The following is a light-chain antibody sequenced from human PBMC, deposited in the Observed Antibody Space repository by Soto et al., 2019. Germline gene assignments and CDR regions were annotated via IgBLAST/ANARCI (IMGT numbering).Light chain of an antibody. Sequence: EIVLTQSPATLSLSPGERATLSCRASQSVSSYLAWYQQKPGQAPRLLIYDASNRATGIPARFSGSGSGTEFTLTISSLEPEDFAVYYCQQRSNLRTFGPGTKVDIK. CDR3: QQRSNLRT. V-gene: IGKV3-11*01. J-gene: IGKJ3*01. CDR2: DAS. CDR1: QSVSSY.